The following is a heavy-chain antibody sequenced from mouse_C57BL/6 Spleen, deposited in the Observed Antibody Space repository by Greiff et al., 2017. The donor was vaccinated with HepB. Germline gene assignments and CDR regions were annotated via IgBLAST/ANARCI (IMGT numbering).Heavy chain of an antibody. V-gene: IGHV1-82*01. CDR2: IYPGDGDT. J-gene: IGHJ3*01. Sequence: LQESGPELVKPGASVKISCKASGYAFSSSWMNWVKQRPGKGLEWIGRIYPGDGDTNYNGKFKGKATLTADKSSSTAYMQLSSLTSEDSAVYFCASKDRGDYDGFAYWGQGTLVTVSA. CDR3: ASKDRGDYDGFAY. D-gene: IGHD2-4*01. CDR1: GYAFSSSW.